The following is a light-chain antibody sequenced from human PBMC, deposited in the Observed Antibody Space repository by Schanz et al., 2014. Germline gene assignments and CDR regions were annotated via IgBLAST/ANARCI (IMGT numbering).Light chain of an antibody. CDR3: AAWDDSLNGPV. V-gene: IGLV2-14*03. CDR2: DVS. Sequence: QSALTQPASVSGSPGQSITISCTGTRSDIGGYNYVSWYQQHPGEAPKLMIYDVSNRPSGVSNRFSGSKSGNTASLTISGLQAEDEADYYCAAWDDSLNGPVFGGGTKLTVL. CDR1: RSDIGGYNY. J-gene: IGLJ2*01.